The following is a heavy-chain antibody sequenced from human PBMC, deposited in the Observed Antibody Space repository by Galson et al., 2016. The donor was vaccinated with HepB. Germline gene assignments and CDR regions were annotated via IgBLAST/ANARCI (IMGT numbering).Heavy chain of an antibody. J-gene: IGHJ1*01. V-gene: IGHV5-51*01. Sequence: QSGAEVKKPGESLKISCKGSGYIFTNYWIGWVRQMPGKGLEWMGIIYPSDSDTRYRSAFQGQVTISADKSISTAYLQWSSLKAADTAMYYCARMRSDYYDGKGQENFQHWGQGTQVIVSS. CDR1: GYIFTNYW. D-gene: IGHD3-22*01. CDR3: ARMRSDYYDGKGQENFQH. CDR2: IYPSDSDT.